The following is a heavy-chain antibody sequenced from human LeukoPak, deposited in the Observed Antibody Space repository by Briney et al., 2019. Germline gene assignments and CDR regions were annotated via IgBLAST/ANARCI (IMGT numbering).Heavy chain of an antibody. CDR1: TFTKAW. V-gene: IGHV3-15*07. J-gene: IGHJ4*02. CDR2: VKNRGDGRTT. CDR3: TTEYYGGLDY. Sequence: GGSLRLSCVVSTFTKAWTNWVRQAPGKGLEWVGRVKNRGDGRTTDYAAPVKGRFTISRDDSKRTVYLQMNSLKTEDTAVYFCTTEYYGGLDYWGQGTLVTVSS. D-gene: IGHD3-16*01.